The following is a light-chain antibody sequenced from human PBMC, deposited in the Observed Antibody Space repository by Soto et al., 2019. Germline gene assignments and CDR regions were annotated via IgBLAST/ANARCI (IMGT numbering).Light chain of an antibody. CDR3: CSYAGSYTLV. CDR2: DVS. CDR1: NSDVGGYNY. J-gene: IGLJ2*01. Sequence: QSALTQPRSVSGSPGQSVTISCTGTNSDVGGYNYVSWYQQHPGKAPKVMIYDVSKRPSGVPDRFSGSKSDNTASLTLSGLQAEDEADYYCCSYAGSYTLVFGGGTKLTVL. V-gene: IGLV2-11*01.